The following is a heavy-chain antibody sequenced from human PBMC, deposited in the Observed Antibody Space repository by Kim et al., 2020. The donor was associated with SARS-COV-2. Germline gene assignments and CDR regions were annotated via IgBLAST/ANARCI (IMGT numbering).Heavy chain of an antibody. Sequence: GGSLRLSCAASGFTFSSYAMSWVRQAPGKGLEWVSAISVSGGSTYYADSVKGRFTISRDNSKNPLYLQMNSLRAEDTAVYYCARVLWFGEVVNSTAEYFQHWGQGTLGTLSS. D-gene: IGHD3-10*01. CDR1: GFTFSSYA. V-gene: IGHV3-23*01. CDR3: ARVLWFGEVVNSTAEYFQH. CDR2: ISVSGGST. J-gene: IGHJ1*01.